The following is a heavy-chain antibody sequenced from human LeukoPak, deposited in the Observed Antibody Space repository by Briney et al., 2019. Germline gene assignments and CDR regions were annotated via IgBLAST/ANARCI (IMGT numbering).Heavy chain of an antibody. V-gene: IGHV3-23*01. CDR1: GFTFSSYA. D-gene: IGHD1-26*01. Sequence: AGGSLRLSCAASGFTFSSYAMSWVRQAPGKGLEWVSAIRGSGGSTYYADSVKGRFIISRDNSKNTLYLQMNSLRAEDTAVYYCAKAGSYSSYFDYWGQGTLVTVSS. CDR2: IRGSGGST. CDR3: AKAGSYSSYFDY. J-gene: IGHJ4*02.